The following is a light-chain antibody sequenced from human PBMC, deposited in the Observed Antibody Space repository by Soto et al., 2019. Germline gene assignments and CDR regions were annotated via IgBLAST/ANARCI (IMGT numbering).Light chain of an antibody. Sequence: DIQMTQSPSSLSASVGDRVTITCRASQGISNYLAWYQQRPGKVPQLLIYAASILQSGVPSRFSGSGSGTDFTLAIDSLQPEDVATYYYQNYDDAPLAFGGGNKVEIK. V-gene: IGKV1-27*01. J-gene: IGKJ4*01. CDR2: AAS. CDR3: QNYDDAPLA. CDR1: QGISNY.